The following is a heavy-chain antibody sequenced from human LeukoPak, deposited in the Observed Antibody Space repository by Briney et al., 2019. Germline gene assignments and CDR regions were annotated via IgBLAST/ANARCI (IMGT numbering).Heavy chain of an antibody. Sequence: PSETLSLTCTVSGGSISSGDYSWSWIRQPPGQGLEWIGYIYYSGSTYYNPSLKSRVTLSVDTSKNRFSLKLSTVTAADTAVYYCARRPTGDPKFDYWGQGTLVTVSS. D-gene: IGHD7-27*01. CDR1: GGSISSGDYS. J-gene: IGHJ4*02. CDR2: IYYSGST. V-gene: IGHV4-30-4*01. CDR3: ARRPTGDPKFDY.